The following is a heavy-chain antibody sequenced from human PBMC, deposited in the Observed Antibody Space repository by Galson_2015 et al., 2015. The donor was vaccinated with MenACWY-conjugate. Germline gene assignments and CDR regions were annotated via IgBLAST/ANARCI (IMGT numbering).Heavy chain of an antibody. Sequence: QSGAEVKKPGESLKISFKASGYNFITYWIGWVRQVPGKGLEWVGLIPPIDSKTRYSPAFEGRVTISADNSITTAYLQWNSLQASDTAMYYCARHPPGGRGMDVWGQGTTVTVSS. D-gene: IGHD1-26*01. CDR2: IPPIDSKT. CDR3: ARHPPGGRGMDV. CDR1: GYNFITYW. V-gene: IGHV5-51*01. J-gene: IGHJ6*02.